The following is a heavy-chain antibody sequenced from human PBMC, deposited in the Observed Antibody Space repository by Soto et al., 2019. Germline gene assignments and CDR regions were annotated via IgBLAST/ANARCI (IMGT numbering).Heavy chain of an antibody. CDR1: GYTFTSYA. V-gene: IGHV1-3*05. J-gene: IGHJ2*01. CDR3: ARGGSLYWYFDL. CDR2: INAGNGNT. Sequence: QVLLVQSGDEEKKPGASVKVSCKASGYTFTSYAMHWVRQAPGQRLEWMGWINAGNGNTKYSQKFQGRVTITRDTSASTAYMELSSLRSEDTAVYYCARGGSLYWYFDLWGRGTLVTVSS. D-gene: IGHD1-26*01.